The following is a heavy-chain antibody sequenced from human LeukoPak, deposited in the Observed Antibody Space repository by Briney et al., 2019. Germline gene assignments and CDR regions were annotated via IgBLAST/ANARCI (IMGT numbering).Heavy chain of an antibody. D-gene: IGHD6-13*01. V-gene: IGHV1-46*01. CDR3: AREIAAAGQKAFDY. Sequence: ASVKVSCTASGYTFITYYIHWVRQAPGQGLEWMGLINPNGAGTIYAQKFQGRATMTRDTSTRTFYMEVSSLRSEDTAVYFCAREIAAAGQKAFDYWGQGTLVTVSS. CDR2: INPNGAGT. J-gene: IGHJ4*02. CDR1: GYTFITYY.